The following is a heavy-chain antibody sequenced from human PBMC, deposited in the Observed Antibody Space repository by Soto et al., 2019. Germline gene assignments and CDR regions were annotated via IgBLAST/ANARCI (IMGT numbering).Heavy chain of an antibody. J-gene: IGHJ6*02. D-gene: IGHD6-19*01. Sequence: GGSLRLSCAASGFTFSSYAMHWVRQAPGKGLEWVAVISYDGSNKYYADSVKGRFTISRDNSKNTLYLQMNSLRAEDTAVYYCARDLHLIAVVAKGAGGYYHYGMDVWGQGTTVTVSS. CDR3: ARDLHLIAVVAKGAGGYYHYGMDV. CDR1: GFTFSSYA. V-gene: IGHV3-30-3*01. CDR2: ISYDGSNK.